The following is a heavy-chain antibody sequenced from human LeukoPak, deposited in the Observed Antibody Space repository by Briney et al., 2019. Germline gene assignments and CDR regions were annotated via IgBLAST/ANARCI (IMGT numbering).Heavy chain of an antibody. V-gene: IGHV3-21*01. J-gene: IGHJ4*02. CDR2: ISSSSSYI. D-gene: IGHD3-10*01. CDR3: ARAVGYYGSVR. Sequence: GGSLRLSCAASGFTFSSYSINWVRQAPGKGLEWVSSISSSSSYIYYADSVKGRFTISRDNAKNSLYLQMNSLRAEDTAVYYCARAVGYYGSVRWGQGTLVTVSS. CDR1: GFTFSSYS.